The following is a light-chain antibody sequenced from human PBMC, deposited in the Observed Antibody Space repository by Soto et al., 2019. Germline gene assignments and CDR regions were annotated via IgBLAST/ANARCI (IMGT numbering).Light chain of an antibody. CDR2: DVS. CDR1: SSDVGAYNF. J-gene: IGLJ2*01. Sequence: QSALTQPRSVSASPGQSVTISCTGTSSDVGAYNFVSWYRQHPGKAPKLMLYDVSKRPSGVPDRFSGSRSGNTASLTISGLQTEDEADYYCCSYAGSSSVVFGGGIKLTVL. CDR3: CSYAGSSSVV. V-gene: IGLV2-11*01.